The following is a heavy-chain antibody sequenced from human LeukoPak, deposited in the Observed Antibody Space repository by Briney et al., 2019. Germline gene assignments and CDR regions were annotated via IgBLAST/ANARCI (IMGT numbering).Heavy chain of an antibody. J-gene: IGHJ4*02. CDR3: AREILGGFNPGAY. D-gene: IGHD1-14*01. V-gene: IGHV4-4*02. Sequence: SETLSLTCTVSFDSTTSNFWSWVRQPPGKGLEWIGEIHRSGSPNYNPSLQSRVTISIDRSRNQIVLELSSVTAADTAVYYCAREILGGFNPGAYWGQGILVTVSS. CDR1: FDSTTSNF. CDR2: IHRSGSP.